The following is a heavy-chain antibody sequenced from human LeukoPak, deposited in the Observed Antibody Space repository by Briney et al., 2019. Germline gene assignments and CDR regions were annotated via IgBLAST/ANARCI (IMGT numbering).Heavy chain of an antibody. D-gene: IGHD2-2*01. Sequence: GGSLRLSCAASGFTFSSYWMTWVRQTPGKGLEWVANIKQDVSEKDYVDSVKGRFTISRDNAKNSLYLQMNSLRAEDTAVYYCARVRGGYCSSTSCSLGFGAFDIWGQGTMVTVSS. CDR3: ARVRGGYCSSTSCSLGFGAFDI. V-gene: IGHV3-7*03. J-gene: IGHJ3*02. CDR1: GFTFSSYW. CDR2: IKQDVSEK.